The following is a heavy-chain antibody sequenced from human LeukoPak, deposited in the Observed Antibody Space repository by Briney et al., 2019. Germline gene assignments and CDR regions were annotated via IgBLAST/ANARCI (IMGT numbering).Heavy chain of an antibody. Sequence: GESLRISCKASGYRFISYWISWVRQRPGKGLEWMGRIDPSDSYVNFSPSFQGHVTISVDKSINTAYLQWSSLKASDTATYYCARHEGYCTSISCYGPFGEDYWGQGTLVTVSS. D-gene: IGHD2-2*01. V-gene: IGHV5-10-1*01. CDR2: IDPSDSYV. J-gene: IGHJ4*02. CDR3: ARHEGYCTSISCYGPFGEDY. CDR1: GYRFISYW.